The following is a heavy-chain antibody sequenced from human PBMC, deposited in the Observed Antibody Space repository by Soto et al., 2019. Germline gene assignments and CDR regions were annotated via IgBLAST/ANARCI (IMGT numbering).Heavy chain of an antibody. CDR3: ARFPDYDFWSGFDENENWFDP. V-gene: IGHV1-69*13. CDR2: IIPIFGTA. J-gene: IGHJ5*02. CDR1: GGTFSSYA. Sequence: ASVKVSCKASGGTFSSYAISWVRQAPGQGLEWMGGIIPIFGTANYAQKFQGRVTITADESTSAAYMELSSLRSEDTAVYYCARFPDYDFWSGFDENENWFDPWGQGTLVTVSS. D-gene: IGHD3-3*01.